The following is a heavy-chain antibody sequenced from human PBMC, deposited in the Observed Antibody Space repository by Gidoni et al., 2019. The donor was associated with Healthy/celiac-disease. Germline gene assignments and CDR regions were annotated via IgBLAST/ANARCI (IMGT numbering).Heavy chain of an antibody. V-gene: IGHV4-61*02. CDR1: GGSISSGSYY. Sequence: QVQLQESGPGLVKPSQTLSLTCTVSGGSISSGSYYWSCIRQPAGKGLVWIGRIYTSGSTNYNPSLKSRVTISVDTSKNQFSLKLSSVTAADTAVYYCARKQYCSSTSCYQYWYFDLWGRGTLVTVSS. J-gene: IGHJ2*01. CDR3: ARKQYCSSTSCYQYWYFDL. D-gene: IGHD2-2*01. CDR2: IYTSGST.